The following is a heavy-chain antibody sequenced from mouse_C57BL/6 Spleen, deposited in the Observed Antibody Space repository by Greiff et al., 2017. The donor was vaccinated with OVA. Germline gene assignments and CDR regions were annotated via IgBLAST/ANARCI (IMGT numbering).Heavy chain of an antibody. D-gene: IGHD2-4*01. Sequence: QVQLQQSGPELVKPGASVKISCKASGYAFSSSWMNWVKQRPGKGLEWIGRIYPGDGDTNYNGKFKGKATLTADKSSSTAYMQLSSLTSEDSAVYVCARCYDYDTWFAYWGQGTLVTVSA. CDR1: GYAFSSSW. CDR2: IYPGDGDT. J-gene: IGHJ3*01. CDR3: ARCYDYDTWFAY. V-gene: IGHV1-82*01.